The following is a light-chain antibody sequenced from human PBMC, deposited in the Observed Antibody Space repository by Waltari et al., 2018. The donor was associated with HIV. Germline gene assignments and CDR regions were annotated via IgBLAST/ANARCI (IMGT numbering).Light chain of an antibody. V-gene: IGLV2-11*01. Sequence: QSALTQTRSVSGSPGQSVTISCSGASSDVGGYNYVSWYKQHPGKAPKVMMYEVNKRPSGVPDRFSGSKSGNTASLTISGLQAEDEADYYCCSYTGTYTFVFGGGTKLTVL. CDR2: EVN. CDR1: SSDVGGYNY. J-gene: IGLJ2*01. CDR3: CSYTGTYTFV.